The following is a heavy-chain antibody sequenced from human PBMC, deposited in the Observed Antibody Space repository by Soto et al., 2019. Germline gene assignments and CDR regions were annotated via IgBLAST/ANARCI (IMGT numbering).Heavy chain of an antibody. J-gene: IGHJ6*02. CDR3: ARDGGGSSSYYYYYGMDV. V-gene: IGHV1-69*01. Sequence: QVQLVQSGAEVKKPGSSVKVSCKASGGTFSSYAISWVRQAPGQGLEWMGGIIPIFGTANYAQKFQGRVTITADESTCTAYMELSSPRSEDTAVYYCARDGGGSSSYYYYYGMDVWGQGTTVTVSS. CDR2: IIPIFGTA. CDR1: GGTFSSYA. D-gene: IGHD6-6*01.